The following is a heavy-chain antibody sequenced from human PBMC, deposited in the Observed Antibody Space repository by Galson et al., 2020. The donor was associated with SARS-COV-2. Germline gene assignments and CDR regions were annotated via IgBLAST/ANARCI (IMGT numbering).Heavy chain of an antibody. CDR2: IYYSGIT. CDR3: ARHARPQYSNYWFDT. J-gene: IGHJ5*02. CDR1: GDSISSSSYY. Sequence: SETLSLTCTVSGDSISSSSYYWGWTRQPPGKGLEWIGSIYYSGITYYNPSLKSRVTISIDTSKNQFSLKLSSVTAADTALYYCARHARPQYSNYWFDTWGQGTLVTVSS. D-gene: IGHD4-4*01. V-gene: IGHV4-39*01.